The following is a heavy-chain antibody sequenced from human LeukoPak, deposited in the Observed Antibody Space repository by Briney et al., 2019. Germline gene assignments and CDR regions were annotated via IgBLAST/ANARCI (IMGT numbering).Heavy chain of an antibody. J-gene: IGHJ4*02. Sequence: GGSLRLSCAASGFTFSTYAMTWVRQAPGKGLEWVSTFSRTAGNTYYADSVKGRFTISRDTSKNTLYVQMNSLRAEDTAVYYCTKHRDSGSYYDYWGQGTLVTVSS. CDR2: FSRTAGNT. D-gene: IGHD3-10*01. CDR3: TKHRDSGSYYDY. CDR1: GFTFSTYA. V-gene: IGHV3-23*01.